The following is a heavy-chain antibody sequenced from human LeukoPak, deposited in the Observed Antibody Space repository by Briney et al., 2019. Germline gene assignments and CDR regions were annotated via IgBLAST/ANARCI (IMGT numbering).Heavy chain of an antibody. V-gene: IGHV7-4-1*02. D-gene: IGHD1-1*01. J-gene: IGHJ6*02. Sequence: GASVKVSCKASGYTFISCAMNWVRQAPGQGLEWMGWINTNTGNPTYAQGFTGRFVFSLDTSVSTAYLQISSLKAEDTAVYYYARGTTRGPRYGMDVWGQGTTVTVSS. CDR3: ARGTTRGPRYGMDV. CDR1: GYTFISCA. CDR2: INTNTGNP.